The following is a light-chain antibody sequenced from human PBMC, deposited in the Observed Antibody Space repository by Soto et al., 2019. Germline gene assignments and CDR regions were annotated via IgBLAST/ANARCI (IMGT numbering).Light chain of an antibody. CDR1: QSVSNY. J-gene: IGKJ5*01. V-gene: IGKV3-15*01. CDR3: QQYEKWPPSIT. Sequence: VLTHSVGALSLSIGERTTLTCRSGQSVSNYYLAWYQQKPGQAPRLLIYGASSRATGIPARFSGSGSGTEFTLTITSVQSEDFAVYYCQQYEKWPPSITFGQGARLEIK. CDR2: GAS.